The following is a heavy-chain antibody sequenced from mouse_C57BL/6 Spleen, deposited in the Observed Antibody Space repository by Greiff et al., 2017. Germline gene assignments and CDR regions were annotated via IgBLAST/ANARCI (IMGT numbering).Heavy chain of an antibody. J-gene: IGHJ3*01. CDR1: GYTFTSYG. CDR2: IYPRSGNT. V-gene: IGHV1-81*01. D-gene: IGHD2-1*01. CDR3: ARGYGNPAWFAY. Sequence: VQLQQSGAELARPGASVKLSCKASGYTFTSYGISWVKQRTGQGLEWIGEIYPRSGNTYYNEKFKGKATLTADKSSSTAYMELRSLTSEDSAVYFCARGYGNPAWFAYWGQGTLVTVSA.